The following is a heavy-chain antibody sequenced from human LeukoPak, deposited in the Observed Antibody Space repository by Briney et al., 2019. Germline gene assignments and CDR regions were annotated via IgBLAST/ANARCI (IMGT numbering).Heavy chain of an antibody. J-gene: IGHJ4*02. CDR1: GGSFSGYY. CDR2: INHSGST. Sequence: PSETLSLTCAVYGGSFSGYYWRWIRQPPGKGLEWIGEINHSGSTNYNPSLKSRVTISVDTSKNQFSLKLTSVTAADTAVYYCARHYGAGTYPLDYWGQGTLVTVSS. D-gene: IGHD3-10*01. CDR3: ARHYGAGTYPLDY. V-gene: IGHV4-34*01.